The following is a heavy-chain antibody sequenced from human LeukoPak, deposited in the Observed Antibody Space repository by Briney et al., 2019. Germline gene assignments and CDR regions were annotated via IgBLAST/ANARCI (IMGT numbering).Heavy chain of an antibody. CDR3: ARRGRYSYGYLGTQGRFGP. V-gene: IGHV4-34*01. Sequence: SETLSLTCAVYGGSFSGYYWSWIRQPPGKGLEWIGEINHSGSTNYNPSLKSRVTISVDTSKNQFSLKLSSVTAADTAVYYCARRGRYSYGYLGTQGRFGPWGQGTLVTVSS. CDR1: GGSFSGYY. D-gene: IGHD5-18*01. J-gene: IGHJ5*02. CDR2: INHSGST.